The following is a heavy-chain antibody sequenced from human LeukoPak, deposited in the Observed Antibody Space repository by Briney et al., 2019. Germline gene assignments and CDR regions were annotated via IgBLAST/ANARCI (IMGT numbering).Heavy chain of an antibody. Sequence: SQTLSLTCTVSGGSISSYYWSWIRQPPGKGLEWIGYIYYSGSTNYNPSLKSRVTISVDTSKNQFSLKLSSVTAADTAVYYCATLRGDYYDSRAYDLWGQGTMVTVSS. J-gene: IGHJ3*01. CDR2: IYYSGST. D-gene: IGHD3-22*01. CDR3: ATLRGDYYDSRAYDL. CDR1: GGSISSYY. V-gene: IGHV4-59*08.